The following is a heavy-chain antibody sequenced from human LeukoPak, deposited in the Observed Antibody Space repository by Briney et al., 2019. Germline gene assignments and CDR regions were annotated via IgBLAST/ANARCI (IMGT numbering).Heavy chain of an antibody. CDR1: GGSFSGYY. D-gene: IGHD3-3*02. Sequence: SETLSLTCAVYGGSFSGYYWSWIRQPAGKGLEWIGRVYTGGSNSNPSLKSRVTMSVDTSKNQFSLKLSSVTAADTAVYYCARTLSTFSPAYFDYWGQGTLVTVSS. CDR3: ARTLSTFSPAYFDY. J-gene: IGHJ4*02. V-gene: IGHV4-59*10. CDR2: VYTGGS.